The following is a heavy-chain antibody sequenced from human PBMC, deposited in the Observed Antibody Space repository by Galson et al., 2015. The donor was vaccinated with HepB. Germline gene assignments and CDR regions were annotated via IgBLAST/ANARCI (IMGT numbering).Heavy chain of an antibody. Sequence: SLRLSCAASEFTFSRYGMHWVRQAPGKGLEGVAVISYDGTKKSYEDSVKGRFTISRDNSKNTVSLQMNSLRADDTAVYFRAKEACMDSNGRYWYFDLWGRGSLVNVAS. CDR3: AKEACMDSNGRYWYFDL. V-gene: IGHV3-30*18. CDR1: EFTFSRYG. D-gene: IGHD6-19*01. J-gene: IGHJ2*01. CDR2: ISYDGTKK.